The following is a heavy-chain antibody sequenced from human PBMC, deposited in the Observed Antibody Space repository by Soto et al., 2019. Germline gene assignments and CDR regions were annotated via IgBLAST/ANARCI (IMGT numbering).Heavy chain of an antibody. J-gene: IGHJ4*02. Sequence: PSETLSLTCTVSGGSIRNYYWSWIRQPPGKGLEWIGYVYSSGSTHYNPSLQSRVTISADTSKNQVSLKVNSVTAADTAVYYCARDQLHSHGVNYFDYWGQGTPVTVSS. CDR2: VYSSGST. D-gene: IGHD3-3*01. CDR3: ARDQLHSHGVNYFDY. V-gene: IGHV4-59*01. CDR1: GGSIRNYY.